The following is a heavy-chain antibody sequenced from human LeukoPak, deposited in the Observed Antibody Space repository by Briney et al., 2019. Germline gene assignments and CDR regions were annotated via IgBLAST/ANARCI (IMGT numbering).Heavy chain of an antibody. D-gene: IGHD3-10*01. CDR2: ISGSGDST. CDR1: GFTFSNYG. V-gene: IGHV3-23*01. J-gene: IGHJ6*03. CDR3: AKTYYSSRAHYYYHYYMDV. Sequence: GGSLRLSCAASGFTFSNYGMSWVRQAPGKGLEWVSGISGSGDSTFYADSVKGRFTISRDNSKNTRYLQMNSLRAEDTAVCYCAKTYYSSRAHYYYHYYMDVWGKGTTVTISS.